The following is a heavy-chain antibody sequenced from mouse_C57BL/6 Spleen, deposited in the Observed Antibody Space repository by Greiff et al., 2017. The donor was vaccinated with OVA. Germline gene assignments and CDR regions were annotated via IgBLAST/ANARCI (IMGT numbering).Heavy chain of an antibody. CDR3: ARGGIYYGNYGWYFDV. D-gene: IGHD2-1*01. CDR1: GYAFSSYW. V-gene: IGHV1-80*01. J-gene: IGHJ1*03. CDR2: IYPGDGDT. Sequence: QVQLKQSGAELVKPGASVKISCKASGYAFSSYWMNWVKQRPGKGLEWIGQIYPGDGDTNYNGKFKGKATLTADKSSSTAYMQLSSLTSEDSAVYFCARGGIYYGNYGWYFDVWGTGTTVTVSS.